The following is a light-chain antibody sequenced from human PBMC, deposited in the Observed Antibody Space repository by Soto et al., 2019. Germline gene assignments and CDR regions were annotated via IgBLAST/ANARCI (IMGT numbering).Light chain of an antibody. Sequence: DIQMTQSPSSVSASVGDRVTITCRASQAIRNDLGWYQQKPAKAPKLLIYAASTLQSGVPSRFSGSGSGTDFTLTISCLQSEDFATYYCQQYYSYPQTFGQGTRLEIK. V-gene: IGKV1-17*01. CDR3: QQYYSYPQT. CDR2: AAS. J-gene: IGKJ5*01. CDR1: QAIRND.